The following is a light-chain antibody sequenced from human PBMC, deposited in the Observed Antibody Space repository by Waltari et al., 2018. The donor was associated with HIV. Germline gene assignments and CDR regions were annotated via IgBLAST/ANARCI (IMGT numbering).Light chain of an antibody. CDR2: AGT. V-gene: IGLV2-23*01. CDR1: SSDLGSHNL. Sequence: QSALTPPASVSGSPGQSITISCTGTSSDLGSHNLVSWYQQHPGKAPYRIIYAGTKRPSGISNRFSGSKSGNTASLTISGLQADDEADYFCWSYAGSTPYVLLGGGTKLTVL. CDR3: WSYAGSTPYVL. J-gene: IGLJ2*01.